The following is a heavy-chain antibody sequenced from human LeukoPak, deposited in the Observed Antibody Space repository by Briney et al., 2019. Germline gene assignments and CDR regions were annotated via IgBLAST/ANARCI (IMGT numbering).Heavy chain of an antibody. CDR3: ARASNFPLDAFDI. V-gene: IGHV1-2*02. Sequence: ASVKVSCKASGYTFTGYYMHWVRQAPGQGLEWMGWINPNSGGTNYAQKFQGRVTITRNTSISTAYMELSSLRSEDTAVYYCARASNFPLDAFDIWGQGTMVTVSS. J-gene: IGHJ3*02. D-gene: IGHD4/OR15-4a*01. CDR1: GYTFTGYY. CDR2: INPNSGGT.